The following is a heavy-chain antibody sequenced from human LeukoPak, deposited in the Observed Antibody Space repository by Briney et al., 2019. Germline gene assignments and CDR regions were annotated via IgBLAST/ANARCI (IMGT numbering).Heavy chain of an antibody. CDR1: GYTFTDYY. V-gene: IGHV1-2*06. CDR2: INPNSGGT. Sequence: GAPVKVSCKTSGYTFTDYYMHWVRQAPGQGLEWMGRINPNSGGTNYAQKFQGRVTMTRDTSISTAYMELSRLRFDDTAVYYCARDPFRHLFWHGSGSRYYMDVWGKGTTVTVSS. CDR3: ARDPFRHLFWHGSGSRYYMDV. J-gene: IGHJ6*03. D-gene: IGHD3-10*01.